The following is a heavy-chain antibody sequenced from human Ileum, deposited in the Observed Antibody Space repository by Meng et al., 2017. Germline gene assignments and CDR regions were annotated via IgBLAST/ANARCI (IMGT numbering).Heavy chain of an antibody. CDR2: IFDTGPP. D-gene: IGHD1-26*01. J-gene: IGHJ5*02. Sequence: VQLQESGPGLVKSSQTLSLTCTVSGGSISSGDYYWSWIRQPPGKGLEWIGYIFDTGPPSYSPPLRSRLSISMDTSKNQFSLRLTSVSAADTAVYYCAASLDGNRFDPWGQGSLVNVSS. V-gene: IGHV4-30-4*01. CDR1: GGSISSGDYY. CDR3: AASLDGNRFDP.